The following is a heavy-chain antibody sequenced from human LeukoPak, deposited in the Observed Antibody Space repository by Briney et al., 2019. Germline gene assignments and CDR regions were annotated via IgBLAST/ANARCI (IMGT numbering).Heavy chain of an antibody. CDR1: GFTFSSNS. CDR3: AKDPFGPNYYDSSGIDY. V-gene: IGHV3-48*01. Sequence: GGSLRLSCAASGFTFSSNSMNCVRQAPGKGLEWVSYISSTGGTIYYADSMKGRFTISRDNSKNTLYLQMNSLRAEDTAVYYCAKDPFGPNYYDSSGIDYWGQGTLVTVSS. J-gene: IGHJ4*02. D-gene: IGHD3-22*01. CDR2: ISSTGGTI.